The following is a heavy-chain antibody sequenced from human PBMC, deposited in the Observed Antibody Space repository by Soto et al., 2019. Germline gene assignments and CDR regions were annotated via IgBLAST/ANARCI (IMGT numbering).Heavy chain of an antibody. J-gene: IGHJ4*02. CDR2: ISWDGGST. D-gene: IGHD3-3*01. Sequence: GGSLRLSCAASGFTFSSYAMSWVRQAPGKGLEWVSLISWDGGSTYYADSVKGRFTISRDNSKNSLYLQMNSLRTEDTALYYCAKDMQPREWLSYFDYWGQGTLVTVSS. CDR1: GFTFSSYA. V-gene: IGHV3-43*02. CDR3: AKDMQPREWLSYFDY.